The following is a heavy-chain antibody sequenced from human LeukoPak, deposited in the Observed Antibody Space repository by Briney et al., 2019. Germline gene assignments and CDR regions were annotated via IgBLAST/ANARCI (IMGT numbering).Heavy chain of an antibody. V-gene: IGHV1-46*01. J-gene: IGHJ4*02. Sequence: APVKVSCKASGYTFTSYYMHWVRQAPGQGLEWMGIIDPSGGSTSYAQKFQGRVTLTRDMSTSTVYMELSSLRSEDTAVYYCARVRMDTFYSETSGSDYWGQGTLVSVSS. CDR1: GYTFTSYY. D-gene: IGHD3-22*01. CDR3: ARVRMDTFYSETSGSDY. CDR2: IDPSGGST.